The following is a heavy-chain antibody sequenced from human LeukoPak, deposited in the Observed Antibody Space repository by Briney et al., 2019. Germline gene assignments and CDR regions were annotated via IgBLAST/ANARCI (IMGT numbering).Heavy chain of an antibody. CDR2: MNPNSGNT. Sequence: ASVKVSCKASGYTFTSYDINWVRQATGQGLEWMGWMNPNSGNTGYAQKFQGRVTMTRNTSISTAYMELSRLRSDDTAVYYCARLSLGALPGGWFDPWGQGTLVTVSS. V-gene: IGHV1-8*01. CDR1: GYTFTSYD. CDR3: ARLSLGALPGGWFDP. J-gene: IGHJ5*02. D-gene: IGHD3-16*01.